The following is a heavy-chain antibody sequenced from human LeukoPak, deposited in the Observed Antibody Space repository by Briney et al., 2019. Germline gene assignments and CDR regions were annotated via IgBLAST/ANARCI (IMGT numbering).Heavy chain of an antibody. CDR1: GFTFSNYA. J-gene: IGHJ4*02. CDR3: ATHGYSELRYFDWSTNE. Sequence: GGSLRLSCAASGFTFSNYAMSWVRQAPGKGLEWVSAISGSDGRTFYTDSVKGRFTISRDNAKKSLYLQMDSLRAEDTAVYYCATHGYSELRYFDWSTNEWGQGTLVTVSS. V-gene: IGHV3-23*01. CDR2: ISGSDGRT. D-gene: IGHD3-9*01.